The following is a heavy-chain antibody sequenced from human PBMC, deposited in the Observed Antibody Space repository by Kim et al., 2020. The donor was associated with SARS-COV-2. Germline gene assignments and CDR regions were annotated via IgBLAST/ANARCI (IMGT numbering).Heavy chain of an antibody. J-gene: IGHJ3*02. CDR3: AREGIAMVRGVRPSAFDI. V-gene: IGHV4-59*01. Sequence: SRVTISVDTSKNQFSLKLSSVTAADTAVYYCAREGIAMVRGVRPSAFDIWGQGTMVTVSS. D-gene: IGHD3-10*01.